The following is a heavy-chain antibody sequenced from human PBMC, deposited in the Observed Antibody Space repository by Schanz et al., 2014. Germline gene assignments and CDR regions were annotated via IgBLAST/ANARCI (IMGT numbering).Heavy chain of an antibody. CDR3: ARDGGEVVRGVIEGVNHYYYGMDV. Sequence: QVQLVQSGAEVKKPGSSMKVSCKASGGTFNSYTINWVRQAIGQGPEWMGWMQPDSGKTHYAEKFQGRVAMTRDVSISTAYMELSSLASEDTAVYYCARDGGEVVRGVIEGVNHYYYGMDVWGQGTTVTVSS. CDR2: MQPDSGKT. D-gene: IGHD3-10*01. J-gene: IGHJ6*02. V-gene: IGHV1-8*02. CDR1: GGTFNSYT.